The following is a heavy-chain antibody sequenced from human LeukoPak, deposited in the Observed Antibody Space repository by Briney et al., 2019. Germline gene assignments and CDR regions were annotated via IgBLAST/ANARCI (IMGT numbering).Heavy chain of an antibody. CDR1: GFTFSNYW. Sequence: PGGSLRLSCTASGFTFSNYWMSWVRQIPGKGLEWVANIRQDGNEIYYVDSVKGRFTISRDNAKNSLYLQMNSLRAEDTAVYYCARKNGLDYWGQGTLVTVSS. CDR3: ARKNGLDY. J-gene: IGHJ4*02. V-gene: IGHV3-7*01. CDR2: IRQDGNEI.